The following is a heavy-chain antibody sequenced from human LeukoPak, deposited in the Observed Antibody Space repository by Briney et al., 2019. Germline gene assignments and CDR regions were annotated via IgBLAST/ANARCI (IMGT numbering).Heavy chain of an antibody. D-gene: IGHD1-26*01. CDR2: ISGSGGST. CDR1: GFAFSSYA. J-gene: IGHJ4*02. V-gene: IGHV3-23*01. CDR3: AKINSGSYTDY. Sequence: GGSLRLSCEASGFAFSSYAMSWVRQPPGKGMEWVSVISGSGGSTYYADSVKGRFTISRDTSKNSLYVQMNSLRAEDTAVYYCAKINSGSYTDYWGQGTLVTVSS.